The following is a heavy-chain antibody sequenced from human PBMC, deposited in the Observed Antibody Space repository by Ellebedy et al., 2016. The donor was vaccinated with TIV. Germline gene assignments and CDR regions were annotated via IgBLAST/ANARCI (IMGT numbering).Heavy chain of an antibody. V-gene: IGHV4-39*07. Sequence: SETLSLTCSVSGGSISSSGYYWDWIRQPPGKGLEWIGSIYYSGSTHYNPSLKSRVTMSIDTSRNQFSLKLSSVTAADTAVYYCARGRSFEAFDIWGQGTMVTVSS. J-gene: IGHJ3*02. CDR2: IYYSGST. CDR1: GGSISSSGYY. CDR3: ARGRSFEAFDI.